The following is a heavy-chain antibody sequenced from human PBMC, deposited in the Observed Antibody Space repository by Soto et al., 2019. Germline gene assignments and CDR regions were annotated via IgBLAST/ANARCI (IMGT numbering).Heavy chain of an antibody. J-gene: IGHJ4*02. V-gene: IGHV2-26*01. CDR1: GFSLSNARMG. Sequence: QVTLKESGPVLVKPTETLTLTCTVSGFSLSNARMGVSWIRQPPGKALEWLAHIFSNDEKSYSTSLKSRLTISKDTSKSQVVLTMTNMDPVDTATYYCARIASYGPWYFDYWGQGTLVTVSS. CDR3: ARIASYGPWYFDY. CDR2: IFSNDEK. D-gene: IGHD1-26*01.